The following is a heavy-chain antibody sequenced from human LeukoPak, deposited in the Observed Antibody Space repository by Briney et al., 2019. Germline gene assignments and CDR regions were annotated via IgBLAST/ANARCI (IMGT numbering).Heavy chain of an antibody. Sequence: GGSLRLSCVVYGITVSNYDMSWVRQAPGKGLEWVSGIRESGGGTNYADSVKGRFTISRDNSMNTVLLQMNSLRAEDTAVYSCAKRGIVIRGVPIMGFHKAAYYFDYWGQGILVTVSS. V-gene: IGHV3-23*01. D-gene: IGHD3-10*01. CDR3: AKRGIVIRGVPIMGFHKAAYYFDY. CDR1: GITVSNYD. J-gene: IGHJ4*02. CDR2: IRESGGGT.